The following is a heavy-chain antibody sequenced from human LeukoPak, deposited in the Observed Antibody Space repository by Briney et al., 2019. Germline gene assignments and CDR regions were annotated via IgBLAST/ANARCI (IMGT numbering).Heavy chain of an antibody. J-gene: IGHJ5*02. CDR2: ISGSGGST. D-gene: IGHD4-17*01. V-gene: IGHV3-23*01. CDR1: GFTFSDYS. CDR3: AKVDGDYRTNWFDP. Sequence: HPGGSLRLSCAASGFTFSDYSMNWVRQAPGKGLEWVSAISGSGGSTYYADSVKGRFTISRDNSKNTLYLQMNSLRAEDTAVYYCAKVDGDYRTNWFDPWGQGTLVTVSS.